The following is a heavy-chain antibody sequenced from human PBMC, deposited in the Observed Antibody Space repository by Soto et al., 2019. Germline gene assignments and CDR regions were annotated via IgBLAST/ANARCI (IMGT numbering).Heavy chain of an antibody. CDR1: GFNFNIYW. J-gene: IGHJ5*02. CDR3: TRNQA. CDR2: IKEDGTKE. Sequence: GGSLRLSCAASGFNFNIYWMSWVRQAPGKGLEWVANIKEDGTKEYYVDSVRGRFTISRDNAKNSLSLQMNSLRAEDTAVYYCTRNQAWGQGTLVTVSS. V-gene: IGHV3-7*01.